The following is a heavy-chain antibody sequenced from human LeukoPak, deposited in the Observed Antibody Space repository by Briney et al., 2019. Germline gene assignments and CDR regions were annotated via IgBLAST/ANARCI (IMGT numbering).Heavy chain of an antibody. CDR3: ARGRGVYPD. J-gene: IGHJ3*01. CDR1: SESFSGYF. V-gene: IGHV4-34*01. Sequence: PSETLSLTCAIYSESFSGYFWSWIRQPPGKGLEWIGEINYSGSTNYNPSLKSRVTISVDTSKNQFSLKLSSVTAADTAVYYCARGRGVYPDWGQGTMVTVSS. D-gene: IGHD2-8*01. CDR2: INYSGST.